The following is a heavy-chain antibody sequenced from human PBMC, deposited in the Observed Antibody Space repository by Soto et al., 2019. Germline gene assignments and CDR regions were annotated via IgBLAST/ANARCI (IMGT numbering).Heavy chain of an antibody. J-gene: IGHJ4*02. V-gene: IGHV3-30*04. Sequence: QVQLVESGGGVVQPGRSLSLSCAASGFTFSDYPMHWVRQAPGKGLEWVAVISYDGRVKYYVDSVKGRFTISRDDSKNTLYLQMHSLRVEDTAVYYCARDFIVGAPDYFDYWGQGTLVTVSS. CDR2: ISYDGRVK. CDR3: ARDFIVGAPDYFDY. D-gene: IGHD1-26*01. CDR1: GFTFSDYP.